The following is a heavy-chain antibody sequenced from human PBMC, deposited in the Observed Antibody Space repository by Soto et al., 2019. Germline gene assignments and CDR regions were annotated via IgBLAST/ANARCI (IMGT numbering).Heavy chain of an antibody. D-gene: IGHD3-10*01. CDR3: ARGAHILLWFGEFKLGEVYYYYGMDV. Sequence: PSETLSLTCAVYGGSFSGYYWSWIRQPPGKGLEWIGEINHSGSTNYNPSLKSRVTISVDTSKNQFSLKLSSVTAADTAVYYCARGAHILLWFGEFKLGEVYYYYGMDVWGQGTTVTVSS. CDR2: INHSGST. J-gene: IGHJ6*02. CDR1: GGSFSGYY. V-gene: IGHV4-34*01.